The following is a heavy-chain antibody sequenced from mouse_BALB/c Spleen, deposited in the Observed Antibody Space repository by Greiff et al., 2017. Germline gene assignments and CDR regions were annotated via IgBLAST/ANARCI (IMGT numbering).Heavy chain of an antibody. J-gene: IGHJ4*01. CDR1: GFTFSSYG. V-gene: IGHV5-6-3*01. CDR2: INSNGGST. CDR3: AREGYYGYDYAMDY. Sequence: EVQVVESGGGLVQPGGSLKLSCAASGFTFSSYGMSWVRQTPDKRLELVATINSNGGSTYYPDSVKGRFTISRDNAKNTLYLQMSSLKSEDTAMYYCAREGYYGYDYAMDYWGQGTSVTVSS. D-gene: IGHD1-2*01.